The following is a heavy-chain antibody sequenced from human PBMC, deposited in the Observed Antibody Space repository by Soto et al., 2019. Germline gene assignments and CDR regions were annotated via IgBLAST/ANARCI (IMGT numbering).Heavy chain of an antibody. CDR3: ARDSNWSSDY. J-gene: IGHJ4*02. D-gene: IGHD1-1*01. V-gene: IGHV3-48*02. CDR1: GFTFSGYN. Sequence: EVQLVESGGGLVQPGGSLRLPCAASGFTFSGYNMNWVRQAPGKGLEWISCIKSDSSGTWYADSVKGRFTMSRDNAKNSLYLQMNSLRDEDTAVYFCARDSNWSSDYWGQGTLVAVSS. CDR2: IKSDSSGT.